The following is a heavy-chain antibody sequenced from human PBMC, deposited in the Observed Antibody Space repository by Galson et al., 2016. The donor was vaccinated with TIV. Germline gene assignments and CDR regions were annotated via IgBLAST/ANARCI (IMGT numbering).Heavy chain of an antibody. D-gene: IGHD7-27*01. J-gene: IGHJ6*02. Sequence: KGLEWIGDIYYSGTTNHNPSLKSRVTMSLDISRNQFSLNLRSVTAADTAVYYCVRVSPCFWGCAPYYQHGMDVWGQGTTVTVSS. CDR3: VRVSPCFWGCAPYYQHGMDV. CDR2: IYYSGTT. V-gene: IGHV4-59*01.